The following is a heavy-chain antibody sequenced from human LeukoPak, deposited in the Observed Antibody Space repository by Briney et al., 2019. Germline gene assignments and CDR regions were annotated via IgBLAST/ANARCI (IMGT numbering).Heavy chain of an antibody. CDR1: GFTFSTYW. V-gene: IGHV3-64D*06. D-gene: IGHD5-12*01. Sequence: GGSLRLSCTAPGFTFSTYWMHWVRQPPGKGLYYVSAISINGGSTYYADSVRGRFTISRDNSKNTLYLQMSSLRPDDTAVYYCVRTYDENPLGWFDPWGQGTLVTVSS. CDR3: VRTYDENPLGWFDP. J-gene: IGHJ5*02. CDR2: ISINGGST.